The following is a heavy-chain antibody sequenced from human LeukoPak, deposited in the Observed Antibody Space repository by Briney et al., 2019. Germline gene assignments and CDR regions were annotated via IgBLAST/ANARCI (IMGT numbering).Heavy chain of an antibody. J-gene: IGHJ5*02. CDR2: NNPNSGGT. D-gene: IGHD2-15*01. V-gene: IGHV1-2*02. CDR3: ARPYCSGGSCYRGWFDP. CDR1: GYTFTGYY. Sequence: ASVKVSCKASGYTFTGYYMHWVRQAPGQGLEWMGWNNPNSGGTNYAQKFQGRVTMTRDTSISTAYMELSRLRSDDTAVYYCARPYCSGGSCYRGWFDPWGQGTLVTVSS.